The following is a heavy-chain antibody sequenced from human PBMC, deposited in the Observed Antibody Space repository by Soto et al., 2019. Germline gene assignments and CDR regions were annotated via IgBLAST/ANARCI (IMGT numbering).Heavy chain of an antibody. D-gene: IGHD2-2*01. Sequence: SETLSLTCTVSGGSISSYYCSWTRQPPGKGLEGIGYSYYSGSTNYNPSLKSRVTISVDTSKDQFSLKLNSVTAADTAVYYCASQLVLVPAAILRGWLDSWGQGTLVTVSS. J-gene: IGHJ5*01. CDR3: ASQLVLVPAAILRGWLDS. CDR1: GGSISSYY. V-gene: IGHV4-59*08. CDR2: SYYSGST.